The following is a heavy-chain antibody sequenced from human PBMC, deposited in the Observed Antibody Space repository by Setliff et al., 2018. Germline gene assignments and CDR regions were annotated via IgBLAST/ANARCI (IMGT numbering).Heavy chain of an antibody. CDR2: IYSSGTT. D-gene: IGHD3-3*01. CDR1: GDSLTRSSSW. J-gene: IGHJ6*03. Sequence: PSETLSLTCSVFGDSLTRSSSWWGWIPQPAGKGLEWIGNIYSSGTTKYNPSLKSRVTISVDTSKRQFSLNLLSVTAADTAVYYCARMSRYSEFWSGYAEDYYSSYIDVWGTGATVTVSS. V-gene: IGHV4-61*05. CDR3: ARMSRYSEFWSGYAEDYYSSYIDV.